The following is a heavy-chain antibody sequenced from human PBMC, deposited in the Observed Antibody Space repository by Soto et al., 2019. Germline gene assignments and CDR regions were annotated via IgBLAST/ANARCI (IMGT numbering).Heavy chain of an antibody. CDR1: GGSISSGGYY. D-gene: IGHD6-19*01. CDR2: IYYSGST. V-gene: IGHV4-31*03. CDR3: ARWELQWLVFDY. Sequence: QVQLQESGPGLVKPSQTLSLTCTVSGGSISSGGYYWSWIRQHPGKGLEWIGYIYYSGSTYYNPSLKGRVTISVDTSKNQFSLKLSSVTAADTAVYYCARWELQWLVFDYWGQGTLVTVSS. J-gene: IGHJ4*02.